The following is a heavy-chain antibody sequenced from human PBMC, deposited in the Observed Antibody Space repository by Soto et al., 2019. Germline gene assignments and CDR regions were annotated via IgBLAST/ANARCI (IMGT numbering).Heavy chain of an antibody. V-gene: IGHV4-4*02. Sequence: PSESLSLTCGLSGGSFTSNNCRTWVRQPPGQGLEWIGEIYRTGSTNYNPSLKSRVTISLDKSENQCSLKVTSLAAADTAVYYCASRDPGTSVDYWGQGTLVTVSS. CDR1: GGSFTSNNC. D-gene: IGHD1-7*01. CDR2: IYRTGST. CDR3: ASRDPGTSVDY. J-gene: IGHJ4*02.